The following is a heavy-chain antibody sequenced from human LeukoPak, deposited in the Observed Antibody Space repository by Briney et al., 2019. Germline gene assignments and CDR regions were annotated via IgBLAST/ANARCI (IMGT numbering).Heavy chain of an antibody. V-gene: IGHV4-59*01. D-gene: IGHD4-23*01. CDR2: IYYSGST. CDR1: GGSISSYY. J-gene: IGHJ4*02. Sequence: TPSETLSLTCTVSGGSISSYYWSWIRQPPGKGPEWIGYIYYSGSTNYNPSLKSRVTISVDTSKNQFSLKLSSVTAADTAVYYCAADGARWYWGQGTLVTVSS. CDR3: AADGARWY.